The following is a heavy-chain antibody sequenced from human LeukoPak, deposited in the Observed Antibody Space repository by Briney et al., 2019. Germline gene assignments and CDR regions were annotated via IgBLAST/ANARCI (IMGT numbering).Heavy chain of an antibody. J-gene: IGHJ4*02. V-gene: IGHV4-59*01. D-gene: IGHD2-2*01. Sequence: PSETLSLTCTVSGGSISSYYWSWIRQPPGKGLEWIGYIYYSGSTNYNPSLKSRVTISVDTSKNQFSLKLSSVTAADTAVYYCARDLRGGVPAATPLGYWGQGTLVTVSS. CDR2: IYYSGST. CDR3: ARDLRGGVPAATPLGY. CDR1: GGSISSYY.